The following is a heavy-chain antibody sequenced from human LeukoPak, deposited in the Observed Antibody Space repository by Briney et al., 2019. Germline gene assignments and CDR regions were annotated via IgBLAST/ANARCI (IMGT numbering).Heavy chain of an antibody. CDR3: ARASPWFGGAFDI. J-gene: IGHJ3*02. Sequence: ASVKVSCKASGYTFISYGISWVRQAPGQGLEWMGWINPHNGQTNYAQKFQGRVTMTRDTSISTAYMELSRLRSDDTAVYYCARASPWFGGAFDIWGQGTMVTVSS. CDR2: INPHNGQT. V-gene: IGHV1-2*02. CDR1: GYTFISYG. D-gene: IGHD3-10*01.